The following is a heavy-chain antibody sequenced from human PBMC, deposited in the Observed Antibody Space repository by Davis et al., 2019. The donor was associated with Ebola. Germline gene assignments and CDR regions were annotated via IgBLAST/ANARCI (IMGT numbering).Heavy chain of an antibody. V-gene: IGHV1-46*01. CDR1: GYSFTRYY. D-gene: IGHD2-2*01. CDR3: ARDRRLIPAAMS. Sequence: ASVKVSCKASGYSFTRYYIHWVRQAPGQGPEWMGIINPGGGSTTYAQKFQGRVTMTRDTSTSTVYMELNNLRSEDTAMYYCARDRRLIPAAMSWGQGTLVTVSS. J-gene: IGHJ5*02. CDR2: INPGGGST.